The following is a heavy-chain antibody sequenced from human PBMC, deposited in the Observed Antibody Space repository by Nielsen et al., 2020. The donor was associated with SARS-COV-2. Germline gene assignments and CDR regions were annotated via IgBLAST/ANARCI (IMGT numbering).Heavy chain of an antibody. V-gene: IGHV3-23*01. CDR1: GFTFSSYA. Sequence: GESLKISCAASGFTFSSYAMSWVRQAPGKGLEWVSAISGSGGSTYYADSVKGRFTISRDNSKNTPYLQMNSLRAEDTAVYYCAKEYSSGWYDGYWGQGTLVTVSS. J-gene: IGHJ4*02. CDR2: ISGSGGST. D-gene: IGHD6-19*01. CDR3: AKEYSSGWYDGY.